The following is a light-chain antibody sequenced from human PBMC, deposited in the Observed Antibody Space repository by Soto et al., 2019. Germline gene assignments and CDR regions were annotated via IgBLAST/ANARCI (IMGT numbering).Light chain of an antibody. J-gene: IGKJ5*01. CDR1: QSISTY. V-gene: IGKV1-39*01. CDR3: QQRSNWPLT. Sequence: DIQMTHSQASLSASVVYIVTIPCRASQSISTYLNWYQQKPGQAPKLLIYGASTLQSGVPSRFSGSGSGTDFTLTISSLQPEDFAVYYCQQRSNWPLTFGQGTRLEIK. CDR2: GAS.